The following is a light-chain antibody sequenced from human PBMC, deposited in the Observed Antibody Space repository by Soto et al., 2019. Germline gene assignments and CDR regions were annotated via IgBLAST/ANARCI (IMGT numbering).Light chain of an antibody. CDR2: KAS. CDR3: QQYSRVYT. J-gene: IGKJ2*01. V-gene: IGKV1-5*03. CDR1: QSISSW. Sequence: DIQMTQSPSTLSASVGDRVTITCRASQSISSWLAWYQQKPGKAPKLLIYKASSLESGVPSRFSGSGSGTEFTLTISSLHPDDFATYYCQQYSRVYTFGQGTKLEIK.